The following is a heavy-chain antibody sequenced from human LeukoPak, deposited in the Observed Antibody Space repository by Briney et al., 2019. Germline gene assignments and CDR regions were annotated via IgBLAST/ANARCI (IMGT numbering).Heavy chain of an antibody. CDR2: IYHSGST. CDR3: ARHIVGARVFDY. J-gene: IGHJ4*02. CDR1: GGSISSGGYY. V-gene: IGHV4-30-2*01. D-gene: IGHD1-26*01. Sequence: SQTLSLTCTVSGGSISSGGYYWSWIRQHPGKGLEWIGYIYHSGSTYYNPSLKSRVTISVDRSKNQFSLKLSSVTAADTAVYYCARHIVGARVFDYWGQGTLVTVSS.